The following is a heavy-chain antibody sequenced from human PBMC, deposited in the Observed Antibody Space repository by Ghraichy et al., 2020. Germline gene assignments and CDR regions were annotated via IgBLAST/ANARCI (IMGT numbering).Heavy chain of an antibody. J-gene: IGHJ4*02. Sequence: SETLSLTCAVSGGAISSSAYSWTWVRQPPEKGLEWIAYVYYDGSTYYNPSLKSRVTISLDNSKNQFSLELTSVTAADTAVYYCARALTYVGFDYWGQGTLVTVSS. CDR1: GGAISSSAYS. CDR2: VYYDGST. D-gene: IGHD3-10*01. V-gene: IGHV4-30-2*01. CDR3: ARALTYVGFDY.